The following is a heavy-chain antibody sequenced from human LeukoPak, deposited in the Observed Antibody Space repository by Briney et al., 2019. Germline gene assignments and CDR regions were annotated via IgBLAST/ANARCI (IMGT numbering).Heavy chain of an antibody. J-gene: IGHJ5*02. CDR1: GFAFNTSD. Sequence: GGSLRLSCSASGFAFNTSDMNWVRQAPGKGLEWISYISGSGAVQYYADSVRGRFIISRDNGKTSLFLQMNSLTAEDTATYYCARGQERYDYGDDGWFDPWGQGTLVTVSS. D-gene: IGHD4-17*01. V-gene: IGHV3-48*03. CDR2: ISGSGAVQ. CDR3: ARGQERYDYGDDGWFDP.